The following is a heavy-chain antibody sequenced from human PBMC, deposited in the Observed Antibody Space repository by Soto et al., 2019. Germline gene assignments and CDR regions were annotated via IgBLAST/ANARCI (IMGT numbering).Heavy chain of an antibody. V-gene: IGHV4-30-4*01. CDR3: ARGSYYYDSSGYFYFDY. Sequence: SETLSLTCTVSGGSISSGDYYWSWIRQPPGKGLGWIGYIYYSGSTYYNPSLKSRVTISVDTSKNQFSLKLSSVTAADTAVYYCARGSYYYDSSGYFYFDYWGQGTLVTVSS. D-gene: IGHD3-22*01. J-gene: IGHJ4*02. CDR1: GGSISSGDYY. CDR2: IYYSGST.